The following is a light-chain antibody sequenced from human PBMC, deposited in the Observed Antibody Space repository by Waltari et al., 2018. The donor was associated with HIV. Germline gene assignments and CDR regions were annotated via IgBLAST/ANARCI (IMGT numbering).Light chain of an antibody. CDR1: TIGPKN. CDR2: RDD. Sequence: SYDLPQALSVSVALGQTATITCDGFTIGPKNVNWYQQKAGQAPLLVIYRDDNRPSGTPERFSGASSSNTATLIISGAQPGDEADYFCQVWHSNTAVFGSGTKVTVL. J-gene: IGLJ1*01. CDR3: QVWHSNTAV. V-gene: IGLV3-9*01.